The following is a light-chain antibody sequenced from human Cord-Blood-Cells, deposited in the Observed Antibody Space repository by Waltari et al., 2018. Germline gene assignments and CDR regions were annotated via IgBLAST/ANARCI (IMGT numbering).Light chain of an antibody. Sequence: QSALTQPAPVSGSPGQSTTISGTVTTSDVGGYNYVSWYQQHPGKAPKLMIYDVSNRPSGVSNRFSGSKSGNTASLTISGLQAEDEADYYCSSYTSSSVVFGGGTKLTVL. CDR2: DVS. V-gene: IGLV2-14*01. J-gene: IGLJ2*01. CDR1: TSDVGGYNY. CDR3: SSYTSSSVV.